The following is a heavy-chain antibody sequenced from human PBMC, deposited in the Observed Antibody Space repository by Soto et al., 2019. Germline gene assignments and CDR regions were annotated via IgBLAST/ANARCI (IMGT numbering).Heavy chain of an antibody. D-gene: IGHD3-22*01. CDR1: GFRFSSYS. V-gene: IGHV3-23*01. Sequence: PGGSLRLSSADSGFRFSSYSMSWVLQTPGKGLEWVAAITATGDRTYYADSVTGRFTISRDNSNKTHYLQMTSLRAEDTAMYYCATMNGYFEYWGQGTPVTVSS. J-gene: IGHJ4*02. CDR2: ITATGDRT. CDR3: ATMNGYFEY.